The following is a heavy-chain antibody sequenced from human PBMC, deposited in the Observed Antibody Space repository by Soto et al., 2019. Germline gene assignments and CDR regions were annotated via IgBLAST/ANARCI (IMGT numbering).Heavy chain of an antibody. CDR1: GGTFSSYT. D-gene: IGHD5-12*01. J-gene: IGHJ4*02. CDR2: IIPILGIA. V-gene: IGHV1-69*02. CDR3: ARTQRIVATAALDY. Sequence: QVQLVQSGAEVKKPGSSVKVSCKASGGTFSSYTISWVRQAPGQGLEWMGRIIPILGIANYAPKFQGRVKITADKSTSTAYMELSSLRSEDTAVYYCARTQRIVATAALDYWGQGTLVTVSS.